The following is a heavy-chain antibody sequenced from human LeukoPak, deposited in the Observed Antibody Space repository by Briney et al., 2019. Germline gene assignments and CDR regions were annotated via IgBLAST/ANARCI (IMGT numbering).Heavy chain of an antibody. D-gene: IGHD3-22*01. CDR3: ARDQRSDYYDSSGYYSYYMDV. J-gene: IGHJ6*03. Sequence: SETLSLTCTVSGGSISSYYWSWIRQPPGKGLEWIGYIYYSGSTNYNPSLKSRVTISVDTSKNQFSLKLSSVTAADTAVYYCARDQRSDYYDSSGYYSYYMDVWGKGTTVTISS. V-gene: IGHV4-59*01. CDR1: GGSISSYY. CDR2: IYYSGST.